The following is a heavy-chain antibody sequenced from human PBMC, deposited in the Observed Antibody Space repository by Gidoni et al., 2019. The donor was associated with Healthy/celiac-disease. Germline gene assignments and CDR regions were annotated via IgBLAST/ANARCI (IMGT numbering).Heavy chain of an antibody. J-gene: IGHJ4*02. CDR3: ARQGPYDFWSGYYGSYFDY. CDR1: GGSISSSSYY. D-gene: IGHD3-3*01. Sequence: QLQLQESGPGLVKPSETLSLTCTVSGGSISSSSYYWGWIRQPPGKGLEWIGSIYYSGSTYYNPSLKSRVTISVDTSKNQFSLKLSSVTAADTAVYYCARQGPYDFWSGYYGSYFDYWGQGTLVTVSS. V-gene: IGHV4-39*01. CDR2: IYYSGST.